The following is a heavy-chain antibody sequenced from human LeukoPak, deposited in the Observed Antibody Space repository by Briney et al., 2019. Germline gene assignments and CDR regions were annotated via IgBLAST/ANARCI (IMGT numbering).Heavy chain of an antibody. V-gene: IGHV3-23*01. Sequence: GGSLRLSWAASGFTFSSYAMSWVRQAPGKGMEWVSDISGSGGNTYYADSVKGRFTISRDNSKNTLYLQMNSLRAEDTAVYYCAKDMTFYYYGMDVWGQGTTVTVSS. CDR2: ISGSGGNT. J-gene: IGHJ6*02. D-gene: IGHD3/OR15-3a*01. CDR1: GFTFSSYA. CDR3: AKDMTFYYYGMDV.